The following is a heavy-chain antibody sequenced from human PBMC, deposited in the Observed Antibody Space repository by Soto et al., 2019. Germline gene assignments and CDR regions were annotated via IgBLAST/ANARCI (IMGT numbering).Heavy chain of an antibody. Sequence: SLRLSCSSSVFTFSSYAMSWVLQYPVKGLEWVSAISGSGGSTYYADSVKGRFTISRDNSKNTLYLQMNSLRAEDTAVYYCAKSRAVTTDYYYYMDVWGKGTTVTVSS. J-gene: IGHJ6*03. CDR1: VFTFSSYA. CDR2: ISGSGGST. V-gene: IGHV3-23*01. CDR3: AKSRAVTTDYYYYMDV. D-gene: IGHD4-4*01.